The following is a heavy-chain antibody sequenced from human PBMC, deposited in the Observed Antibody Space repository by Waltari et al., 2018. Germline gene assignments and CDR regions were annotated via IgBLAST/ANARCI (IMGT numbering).Heavy chain of an antibody. CDR2: INPTSGGK. Sequence: QVQLVQSGAEVKKPGASVKVSCKASGYTFTGYYMHWVRQAPGQGLEWMGRINPTSGGKNYEKKFQAGVTRPRDTSISPAYMGLGRWGSDDTAGYYGAGGGGVRRGLESLDAFDIWGQGTMVTVSS. CDR3: AGGGGVRRGLESLDAFDI. CDR1: GYTFTGYY. D-gene: IGHD3-10*01. V-gene: IGHV1-2*06. J-gene: IGHJ3*02.